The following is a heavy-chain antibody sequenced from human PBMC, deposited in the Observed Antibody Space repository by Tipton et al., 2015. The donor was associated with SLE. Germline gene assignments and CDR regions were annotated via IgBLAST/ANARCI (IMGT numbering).Heavy chain of an antibody. CDR3: ARDNDFWSGFVY. Sequence: QSGAEVKKPGASVKVSCKASGHTFTDYYIQWVRQAPGQGLEWMGWINPNTGGTNYAQKFQGRVTMTRDTSITTAYMELTRLKSDDTAVYYCARDNDFWSGFVYWGQGTLVTVSS. V-gene: IGHV1-2*02. D-gene: IGHD3-3*01. J-gene: IGHJ4*02. CDR2: INPNTGGT. CDR1: GHTFTDYY.